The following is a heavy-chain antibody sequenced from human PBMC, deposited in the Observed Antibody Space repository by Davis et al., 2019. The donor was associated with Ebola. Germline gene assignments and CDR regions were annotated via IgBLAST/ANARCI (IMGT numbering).Heavy chain of an antibody. CDR2: ISYDGSNK. D-gene: IGHD3-22*01. CDR1: GFTFSSYG. Sequence: GESLKISCAASGFTFSSYGMHWVRQAPGKGLEWVAVISYDGSNKYYADSVKGRFTISRDNSKNTLYLQMNSLRAEDTAVYYCARDPGAYYYDSSGYYLIFDYFDHWGQGTLVTVSS. J-gene: IGHJ4*02. CDR3: ARDPGAYYYDSSGYYLIFDYFDH. V-gene: IGHV3-30*19.